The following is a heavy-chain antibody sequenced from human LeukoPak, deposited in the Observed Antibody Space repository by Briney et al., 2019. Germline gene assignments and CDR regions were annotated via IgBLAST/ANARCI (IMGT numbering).Heavy chain of an antibody. CDR2: IIPILGIA. J-gene: IGHJ4*02. CDR1: GGTFSSYA. CDR3: ATGTQTYFDY. V-gene: IGHV1-69*04. Sequence: GASVKVSCKASGGTFSSYAISWVRQAPGQGLEWMGRIIPILGIANYAQKFQGRVTMTEDTSTDTAYMELSSLRSEDTAVYYCATGTQTYFDYWGQGTLVTVSS.